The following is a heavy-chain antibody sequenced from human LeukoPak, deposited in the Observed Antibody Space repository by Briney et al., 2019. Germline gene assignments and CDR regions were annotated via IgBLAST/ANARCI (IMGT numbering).Heavy chain of an antibody. CDR1: GLTFRNYW. J-gene: IGHJ5*02. CDR3: ARGGYCSGGSCYRIDP. V-gene: IGHV3-74*01. Sequence: GGSLRLSCADSGLTFRNYWMHWVRQAPGRGLVWVARINSDGSSTSYADSVKGRFTISRDNAKNTLYLQMNSLRAEDTAVYYCARGGYCSGGSCYRIDPWGQGALVTVSS. D-gene: IGHD2-15*01. CDR2: INSDGSST.